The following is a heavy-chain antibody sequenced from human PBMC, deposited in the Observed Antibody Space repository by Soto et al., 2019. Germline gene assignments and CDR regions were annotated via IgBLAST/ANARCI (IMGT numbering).Heavy chain of an antibody. CDR2: INPSDGST. CDR1: GYTFHRYQ. Sequence: GASVKVSCKASGYTFHRYQLHWVRQPPGEGLDGMGIINPSDGSTSYEEKLQGGLTMTRDKSTSTVYMELNCLRSEDTAVYYWATHLGMGVWGQGTSVPVS. J-gene: IGHJ6*02. V-gene: IGHV1-46*02. CDR3: ATHLGMGV.